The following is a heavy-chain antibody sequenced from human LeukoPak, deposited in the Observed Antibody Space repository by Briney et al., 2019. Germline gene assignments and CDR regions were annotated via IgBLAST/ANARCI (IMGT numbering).Heavy chain of an antibody. Sequence: GASVKVSCKASAGTFSSYAISWVRQAPGQGLEWMGRIIPIFGTANYAQKFQGRVTITADKSTSTAYMELSSLRSEDTAVYYCARDQPTIRFPYFDYWGQGTLVTVSS. J-gene: IGHJ4*02. CDR1: AGTFSSYA. CDR3: ARDQPTIRFPYFDY. CDR2: IIPIFGTA. V-gene: IGHV1-69*06. D-gene: IGHD5-24*01.